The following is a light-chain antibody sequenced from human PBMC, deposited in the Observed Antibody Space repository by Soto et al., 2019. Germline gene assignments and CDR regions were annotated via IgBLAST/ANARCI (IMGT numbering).Light chain of an antibody. CDR1: SGHSSYG. V-gene: IGLV4-69*01. Sequence: QPVLTQSPSASASLGASVKLTCTLSSGHSSYGIAWHQQQPEKGPRFLMKLNTDGSHTKGDGIPDRFSGSSSGAERYLTISSLQFEDEADYYCQTWDTGIRVSGGGTKLTVL. CDR3: QTWDTGIRV. CDR2: LNTDGSH. J-gene: IGLJ3*02.